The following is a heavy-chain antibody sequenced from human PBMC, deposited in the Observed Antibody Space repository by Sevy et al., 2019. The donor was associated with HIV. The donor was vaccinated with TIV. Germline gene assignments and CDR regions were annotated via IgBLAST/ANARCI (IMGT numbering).Heavy chain of an antibody. CDR1: GFTFSHYA. Sequence: GGSLRLSCSASGFTFSHYAMHWVRQAPGKGLEYVSVISSNGGSTYYADPVKGRFTISRDNSKNTLFLQMSSLRPEDTAVYYCVKVLMYASGSTLYYGMDVWGQGTTVTVSS. V-gene: IGHV3-64D*06. D-gene: IGHD6-19*01. CDR3: VKVLMYASGSTLYYGMDV. CDR2: ISSNGGST. J-gene: IGHJ6*02.